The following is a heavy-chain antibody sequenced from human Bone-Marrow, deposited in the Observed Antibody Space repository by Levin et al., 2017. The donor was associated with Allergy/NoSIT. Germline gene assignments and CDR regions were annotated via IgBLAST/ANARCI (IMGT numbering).Heavy chain of an antibody. CDR1: GYTFSNYW. Sequence: GESLKISCKGSGYTFSNYWIGWVRQMPGKGLEWMGLVYPHDGETRYSPSFEGQVTISADKSITTAYLQWRSLKASDTAMYYCARQGDFYDSSGYCPSLDSWGQGTQVTVSS. CDR2: VYPHDGET. D-gene: IGHD3-22*01. CDR3: ARQGDFYDSSGYCPSLDS. V-gene: IGHV5-51*01. J-gene: IGHJ4*02.